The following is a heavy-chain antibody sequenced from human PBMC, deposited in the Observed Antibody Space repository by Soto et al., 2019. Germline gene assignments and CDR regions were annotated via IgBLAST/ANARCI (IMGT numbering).Heavy chain of an antibody. Sequence: PSETLSLTCTVSGGSVSSGSYYWSWIRQPPGKGLEWIGYIYYSGGTNYNPSLKSRVTISVDTSKNQFSLKLSSVTAADTAVYYCAGLVPAAMRGNNWFDPWGQGTLVTVSS. CDR1: GGSVSSGSYY. V-gene: IGHV4-61*01. D-gene: IGHD2-2*01. CDR2: IYYSGGT. J-gene: IGHJ5*02. CDR3: AGLVPAAMRGNNWFDP.